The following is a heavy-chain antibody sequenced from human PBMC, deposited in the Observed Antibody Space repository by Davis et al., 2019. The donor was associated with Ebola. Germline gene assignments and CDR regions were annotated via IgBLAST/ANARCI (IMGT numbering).Heavy chain of an antibody. CDR3: ARHGYVLTDHNS. V-gene: IGHV5-51*01. CDR2: IYPGDSDT. Sequence: GESLKISCKGSGYSFTSYWIGWVRQMPGKGLEWMGIIYPGDSDTRYSPSFQGHVTISTDKPISTAYLQWSSLKASDTAIYYCARHGYVLTDHNSWGQGTLVTVSS. CDR1: GYSFTSYW. D-gene: IGHD3-9*01. J-gene: IGHJ4*02.